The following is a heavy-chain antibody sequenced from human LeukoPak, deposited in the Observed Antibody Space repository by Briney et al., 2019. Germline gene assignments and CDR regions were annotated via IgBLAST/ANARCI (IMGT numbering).Heavy chain of an antibody. CDR3: ARAAGDSSSWYFVWFDP. J-gene: IGHJ5*02. V-gene: IGHV1-8*01. CDR1: GYTFTSYD. Sequence: ASVKVSCKASGYTFTSYDINWVRQATGQGLEWMGWMNPNSGNTGYAQKFQGRVTMTRNTSISTAYMELSSLRSEDTAVYYCARAAGDSSSWYFVWFDPWGQGTLVTVPS. CDR2: MNPNSGNT. D-gene: IGHD6-13*01.